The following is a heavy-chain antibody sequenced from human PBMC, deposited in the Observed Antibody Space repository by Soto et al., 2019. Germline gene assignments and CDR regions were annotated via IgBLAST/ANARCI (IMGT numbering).Heavy chain of an antibody. V-gene: IGHV1-46*01. D-gene: IGHD1-26*01. Sequence: QVQLVQSGAEMKQPGASVKLSCQASGYIFIHCFMHWVRQAPGQGLEWMGGINPSSGTTTYAQKFQGRVTVTRDTSTSTVYMELSSLGSGDTAMYYCASSLGETTSLFDYWGQGSLVTVSA. CDR1: GYIFIHCF. CDR2: INPSSGTT. J-gene: IGHJ4*02. CDR3: ASSLGETTSLFDY.